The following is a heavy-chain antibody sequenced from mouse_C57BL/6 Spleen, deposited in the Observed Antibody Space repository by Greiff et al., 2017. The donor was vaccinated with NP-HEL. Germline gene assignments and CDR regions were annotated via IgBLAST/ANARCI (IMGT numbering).Heavy chain of an antibody. D-gene: IGHD1-1*01. V-gene: IGHV1-69*01. CDR2: IDPSDSYT. J-gene: IGHJ3*01. CDR3: ARGGNYGSSPFAY. Sequence: VQLQQPGAELVMPGASVKLSCKASGYTFTSYWMHWVKQRPGQGLEWIGEIDPSDSYTNYNQKFQGKSTLTVDKSSSTAYMQLSSLTSEDSAVYYCARGGNYGSSPFAYWGQGTLVTVSA. CDR1: GYTFTSYW.